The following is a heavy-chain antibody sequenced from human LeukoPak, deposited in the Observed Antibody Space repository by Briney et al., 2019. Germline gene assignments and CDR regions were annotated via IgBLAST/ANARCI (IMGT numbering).Heavy chain of an antibody. J-gene: IGHJ4*02. Sequence: SQTLSLTCTVSGGSISSGSYYWSWIRQPAGKGLEWIGRIYTSGSTNYNPSLKSRVTISVDMSKNQFSLKLSSVTAADTAVYYCARGGEDYYDSSGKTNWGQGTLVTVSS. D-gene: IGHD3-22*01. V-gene: IGHV4-61*02. CDR3: ARGGEDYYDSSGKTN. CDR1: GGSISSGSYY. CDR2: IYTSGST.